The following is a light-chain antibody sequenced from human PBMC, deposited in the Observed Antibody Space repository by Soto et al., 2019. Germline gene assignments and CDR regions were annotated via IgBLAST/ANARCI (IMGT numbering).Light chain of an antibody. CDR1: QDISNY. Sequence: DIQMTQSPSSLSASVGDRVSITCRASQDISNYVAWYQQKPGSPPKVLIYAASILQSGVPSRFSGSGSGTDFTLTIRGLQPEDFATYYCQKYNSAPYTLGQGTKLDIK. CDR2: AAS. CDR3: QKYNSAPYT. V-gene: IGKV1-27*01. J-gene: IGKJ2*01.